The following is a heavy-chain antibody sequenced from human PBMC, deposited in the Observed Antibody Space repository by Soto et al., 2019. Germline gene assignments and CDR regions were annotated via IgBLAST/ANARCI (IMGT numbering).Heavy chain of an antibody. CDR1: GFTFDDYA. Sequence: GGSLRLSCAASGFTFDDYAMHWVRQAPGKGLEWVSGISWNSGSIGYAASARGRFTISRDNAENSVYLEMESLRDEDTALYYCARDVDADFRTDFDYWGRGTLVTVSS. V-gene: IGHV3-9*01. J-gene: IGHJ4*02. D-gene: IGHD4-17*01. CDR2: ISWNSGSI. CDR3: ARDVDADFRTDFDY.